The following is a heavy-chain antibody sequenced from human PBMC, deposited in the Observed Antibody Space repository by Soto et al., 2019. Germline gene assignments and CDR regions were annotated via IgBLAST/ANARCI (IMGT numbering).Heavy chain of an antibody. CDR3: ARVVVPAAIEVDYYYYYGMDV. J-gene: IGHJ6*02. Sequence: VASVKVSCKASGGTFSSYAISWVRQAPGQGLEWMGGIIPIFGTANYAQKFQGRVTITADESTSTAYMELSSLRSEDTAVYYCARVVVPAAIEVDYYYYYGMDVWGQGTTVTVSS. CDR1: GGTFSSYA. D-gene: IGHD2-2*02. CDR2: IIPIFGTA. V-gene: IGHV1-69*13.